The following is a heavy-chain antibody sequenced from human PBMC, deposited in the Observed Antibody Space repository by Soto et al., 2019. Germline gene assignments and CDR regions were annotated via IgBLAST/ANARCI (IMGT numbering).Heavy chain of an antibody. V-gene: IGHV3-74*01. D-gene: IGHD1-7*01. Sequence: GGSLRLSCEASGFTFSYYWMNWVLQSPGEGLVCVSRISDDGRDTRYADSVKGRFTFSRDNAENTVYVQMKSLRADDTAAYYCARAIRNSGDYAFDIWGRGTMVTVS. CDR3: ARAIRNSGDYAFDI. CDR2: ISDDGRDT. CDR1: GFTFSYYW. J-gene: IGHJ3*02.